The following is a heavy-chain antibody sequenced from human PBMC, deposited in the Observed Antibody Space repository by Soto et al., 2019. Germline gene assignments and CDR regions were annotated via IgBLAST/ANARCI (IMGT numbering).Heavy chain of an antibody. CDR2: IAYDGSNK. J-gene: IGHJ4*02. CDR1: GFTFSSSA. V-gene: IGHV3-30-3*01. CDR3: ARDSPQGIDY. Sequence: QVQLVESGGGVVQSGRSLRLSCAASGFTFSSSAMHWVRQAPGKGLEWVAGIAYDGSNKYHADSVKGRFTISRDNSKNTLYVQMNSLRGEDTAVYYCARDSPQGIDYWGQGALVTVSS. D-gene: IGHD3-10*01.